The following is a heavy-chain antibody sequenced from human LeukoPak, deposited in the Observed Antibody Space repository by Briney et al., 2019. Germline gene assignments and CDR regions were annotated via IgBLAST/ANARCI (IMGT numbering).Heavy chain of an antibody. CDR1: GGTFSSYA. J-gene: IGHJ6*02. CDR3: AREGYCSSTSCYEYYYYGMDV. V-gene: IGHV1-69*04. CDR2: IIPILGIA. D-gene: IGHD2-2*01. Sequence: SVKVSCKASGGTFSSYAISWVRQAPGQGLEWMGRIIPILGIANYAQKLQGRVTMTTDTSTSTAYMELRSLRSDDTAVYYCAREGYCSSTSCYEYYYYGMDVWGQGTTVTVSS.